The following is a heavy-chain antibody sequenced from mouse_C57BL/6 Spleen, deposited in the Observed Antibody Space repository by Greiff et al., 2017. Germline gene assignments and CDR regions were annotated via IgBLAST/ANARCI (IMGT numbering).Heavy chain of an antibody. CDR3: ARGDYGPQRAMDY. CDR2: IYPRSGNT. J-gene: IGHJ4*01. CDR1: GYTFTSYG. V-gene: IGHV1-81*01. Sequence: QVQLQQSGAELARPGASVKLSCKASGYTFTSYGISWVKQRTGQGLEWIGEIYPRSGNTYYNEKFKGKATLTADKASSTAYMELRSLTSEDSAVYFCARGDYGPQRAMDYWGQGTSVTVSS. D-gene: IGHD2-13*01.